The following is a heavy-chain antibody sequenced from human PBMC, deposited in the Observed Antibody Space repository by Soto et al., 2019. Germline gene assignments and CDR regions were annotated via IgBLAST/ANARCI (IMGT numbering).Heavy chain of an antibody. D-gene: IGHD4-17*01. J-gene: IGHJ2*01. Sequence: GESLKISCQGSGYNFRNNWIGWVRQMPGKGLEWVGIIYPGDSDTRYSPSFEGQVTISVDQSISTAYLQWNSLRASDTAMYYCARRRRTVIIGSAEGWYFDLWGRGTLVTVSS. CDR3: ARRRRTVIIGSAEGWYFDL. CDR2: IYPGDSDT. CDR1: GYNFRNNW. V-gene: IGHV5-51*01.